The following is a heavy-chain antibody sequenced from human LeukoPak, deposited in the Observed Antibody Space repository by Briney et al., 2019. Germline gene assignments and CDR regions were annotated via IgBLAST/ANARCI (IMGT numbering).Heavy chain of an antibody. CDR3: ARSQSGVFDV. Sequence: GGSLRLPCVVSGFTFTNYWMQWVRQVPGKGLVWVARMNSDGTSIIHADSVKGRFTISRDNAENTLYLQMNSLRPEDTALYYCARSQSGVFDVWGQGTMVIVSS. CDR2: MNSDGTSI. V-gene: IGHV3-74*01. D-gene: IGHD2-15*01. CDR1: GFTFTNYW. J-gene: IGHJ3*01.